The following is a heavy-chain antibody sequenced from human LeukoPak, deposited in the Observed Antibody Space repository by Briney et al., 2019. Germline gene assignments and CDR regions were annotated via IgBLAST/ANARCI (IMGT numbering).Heavy chain of an antibody. J-gene: IGHJ3*02. CDR2: ISSNGGST. CDR1: GFTFSSYA. CDR3: ARVGGYSYVKGAFDI. V-gene: IGHV3-64*01. Sequence: GGSLRLSCAASGFTFSSYAMHWVRQAPGKGLEYVSAISSNGGSTYYANSVKGRFTISRDNSKNTLYLQMGSLRAEDMAVYYCARVGGYSYVKGAFDIWGQGTMVTVSS. D-gene: IGHD5-18*01.